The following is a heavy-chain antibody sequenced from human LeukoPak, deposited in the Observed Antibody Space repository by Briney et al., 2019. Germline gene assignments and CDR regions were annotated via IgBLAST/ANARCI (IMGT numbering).Heavy chain of an antibody. V-gene: IGHV3-48*04. Sequence: GGSLRLSCAASGFTFSIYSMTWVRQTPGKGLEWVSYISDSSSVIYYADSVEGRFTISRDNAKNSLYLQMNSLRADDTAVYYCGRGYGTSWFYSWGQGTLVTVSS. CDR1: GFTFSIYS. J-gene: IGHJ5*01. D-gene: IGHD6-13*01. CDR3: GRGYGTSWFYS. CDR2: ISDSSSVI.